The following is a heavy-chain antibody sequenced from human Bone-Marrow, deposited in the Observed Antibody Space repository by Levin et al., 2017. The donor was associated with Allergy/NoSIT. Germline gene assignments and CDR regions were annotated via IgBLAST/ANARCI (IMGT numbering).Heavy chain of an antibody. Sequence: GGSLRLSCAASGFTFSRYGMSWVRQAPGKGLEWVSGVSDSGGSTHHADSVKGRFTISRDNSKNTLYLQMNSLRDEDTAVYYRVKGAWMTPGGQNFDFWGQGTLVTVSS. CDR1: GFTFSRYG. V-gene: IGHV3-23*01. D-gene: IGHD3-16*01. J-gene: IGHJ4*02. CDR2: VSDSGGST. CDR3: VKGAWMTPGGQNFDF.